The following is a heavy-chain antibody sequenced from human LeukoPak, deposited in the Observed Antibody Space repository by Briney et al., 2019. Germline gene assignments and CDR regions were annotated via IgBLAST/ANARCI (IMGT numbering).Heavy chain of an antibody. CDR2: IYYSGST. CDR1: GGSISSYY. V-gene: IGHV4-59*01. D-gene: IGHD6-19*01. J-gene: IGHJ4*02. CDR3: ASHRSMTVAGTENYFDY. Sequence: SETLSLTCTVSGGSISSYYWSWIRQPPGKGLEWNGYIYYSGSTNYNPSLKSRVTISVDTSKNQFSLKLSSVTAADTAVYYCASHRSMTVAGTENYFDYWGQGTLVTVSS.